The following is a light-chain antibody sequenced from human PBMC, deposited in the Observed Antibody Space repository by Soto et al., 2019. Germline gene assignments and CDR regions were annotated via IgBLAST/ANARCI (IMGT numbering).Light chain of an antibody. J-gene: IGKJ1*01. CDR3: QQYYDTPLT. V-gene: IGKV4-1*01. CDR1: QTVLYSSNNKNY. CDR2: WAS. Sequence: DIVMTQSPDSLAVSLGERATINCKSSQTVLYSSNNKNYLVWYQQKLGQPPKRLIYWASTRESGVPDRFSGSGSGTDFTLTISSLQAEDVAVYYCQQYYDTPLTFGQGTKVEI.